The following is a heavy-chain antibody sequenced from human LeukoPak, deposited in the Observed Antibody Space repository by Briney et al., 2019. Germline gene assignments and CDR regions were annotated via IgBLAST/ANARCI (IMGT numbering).Heavy chain of an antibody. J-gene: IGHJ4*02. V-gene: IGHV3-7*01. CDR2: IKPDGSET. CDR1: GFSFSEYW. Sequence: GGSLRLSCAASGFSFSEYWMSWVRQAPGKGLEWVANIKPDGSETYYLASVRGRFSISRDNAKNSLYLEMNSLRAEDTAMYYCARHPLIMAGDVDFDYWGQGTLVTVSS. D-gene: IGHD4/OR15-4a*01. CDR3: ARHPLIMAGDVDFDY.